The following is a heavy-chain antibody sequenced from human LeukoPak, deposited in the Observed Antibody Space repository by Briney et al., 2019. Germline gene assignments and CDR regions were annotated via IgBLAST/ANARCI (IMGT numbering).Heavy chain of an antibody. CDR3: ARSRELRGYYYYYYMDV. J-gene: IGHJ6*03. CDR1: GGSFSGYY. D-gene: IGHD1-26*01. Sequence: SVTLSLTCAVYGGSFSGYYWSWIRRPPGKGLEWIGEINHSGSTNYNPSLKSRVTISVDTSKNQFSLKLSSVTAADTAVYYCARSRELRGYYYYYYMDVWGKGTTVTVSS. V-gene: IGHV4-34*01. CDR2: INHSGST.